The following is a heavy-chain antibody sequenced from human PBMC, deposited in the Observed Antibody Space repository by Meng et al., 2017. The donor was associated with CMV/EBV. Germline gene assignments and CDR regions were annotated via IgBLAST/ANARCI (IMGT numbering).Heavy chain of an antibody. D-gene: IGHD1-26*01. J-gene: IGHJ4*02. CDR2: IRYDGSNR. Sequence: GESLKISCAASGFTFSSYGMHWVRQAPGKGLDWVAFIRYDGSNRYYADSVKGRFTISRDNAKNSLYPQMNSLRAEDTAVYYCARGSAYSGSCVDYWGQGTLVTVSS. CDR1: GFTFSSYG. V-gene: IGHV3-30*02. CDR3: ARGSAYSGSCVDY.